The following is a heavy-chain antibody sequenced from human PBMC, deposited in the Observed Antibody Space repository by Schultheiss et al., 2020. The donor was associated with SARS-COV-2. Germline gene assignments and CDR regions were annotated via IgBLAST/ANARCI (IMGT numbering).Heavy chain of an antibody. Sequence: SQTHSLTCAVYGGSFSGYYWSWIRQPPGKGLEWIGEINHSGSTNYNPSLKSRVTISVDTSKNQFSLKLSSVTAADTAVYYCARGGWSPYGMDVWGQGTTVTVSS. J-gene: IGHJ6*02. D-gene: IGHD6-19*01. CDR1: GGSFSGYY. CDR2: INHSGST. V-gene: IGHV4-34*01. CDR3: ARGGWSPYGMDV.